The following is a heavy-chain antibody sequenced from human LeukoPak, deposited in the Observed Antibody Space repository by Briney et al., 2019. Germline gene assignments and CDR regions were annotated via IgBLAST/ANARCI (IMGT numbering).Heavy chain of an antibody. J-gene: IGHJ5*02. V-gene: IGHV4-34*01. CDR3: ARGAPMVRGAPQPNWFDL. Sequence: SETLSLTCAVYGGSFSGYYWSWIRQPPGKGLEWIGEINHSGSTNYNPSLKSRVTISVDTSKNQFSLKLSSVTAADTAVYYCARGAPMVRGAPQPNWFDLWGQGTLVTVSS. D-gene: IGHD3-10*01. CDR2: INHSGST. CDR1: GGSFSGYY.